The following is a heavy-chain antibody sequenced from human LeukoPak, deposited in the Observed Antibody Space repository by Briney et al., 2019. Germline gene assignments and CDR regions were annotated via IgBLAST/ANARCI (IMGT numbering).Heavy chain of an antibody. CDR2: INENGRTT. J-gene: IGHJ4*02. V-gene: IGHV3-74*01. Sequence: GGSLRLSCAASGFTFSNYWMHWVRQAPGKGLVWVSRINENGRTTSYADSVKGRFIISRDNAKNALYLQMSSLRAEDPAVYYYVRDLTMLGPPGDDFDYWGQGSLVTVSS. CDR3: VRDLTMLGPPGDDFDY. D-gene: IGHD3-3*01. CDR1: GFTFSNYW.